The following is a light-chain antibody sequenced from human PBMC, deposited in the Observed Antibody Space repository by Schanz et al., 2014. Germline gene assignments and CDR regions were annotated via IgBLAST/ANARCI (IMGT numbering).Light chain of an antibody. CDR3: CSYAGDTPHVA. CDR1: SSDIGRYNY. V-gene: IGLV2-8*01. Sequence: QSALTQPPSASGSPGQSVTISCTGTSSDIGRYNYVSWYQHHPGKAPKLLIYDVTKRPSGVSDRFSGSKSGKTASLTISGLQTEDEADYYCCSYAGDTPHVALGGGTKLTVL. CDR2: DVT. J-gene: IGLJ2*01.